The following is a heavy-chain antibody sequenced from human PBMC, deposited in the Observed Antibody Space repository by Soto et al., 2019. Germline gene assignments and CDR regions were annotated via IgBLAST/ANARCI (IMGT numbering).Heavy chain of an antibody. CDR2: IYYSGST. CDR3: ARDSGYSSGWYEKHHRKSYYYYGMDV. D-gene: IGHD6-19*01. J-gene: IGHJ6*02. Sequence: SETLSLTCTVSGGSISSYYWSWIRQPPGKGLEWIGYIYYSGSTNYNPSLKSRVTISVDTSKNQFSLKLSSVTAADTAVYYCARDSGYSSGWYEKHHRKSYYYYGMDVWGQGTTVTVSS. CDR1: GGSISSYY. V-gene: IGHV4-59*13.